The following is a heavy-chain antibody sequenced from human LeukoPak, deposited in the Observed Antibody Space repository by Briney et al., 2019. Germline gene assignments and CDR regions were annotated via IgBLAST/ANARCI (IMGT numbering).Heavy chain of an antibody. CDR3: ARQWLPSRFDP. J-gene: IGHJ5*02. CDR2: IYYSGST. D-gene: IGHD6-19*01. V-gene: IGHV4-59*08. CDR1: GGSISSYY. Sequence: SETLSLTCTVSGGSISSYYWSWIRQPPGKGLEWIGYIYYSGSTNYNPSLKSRVTISVDTSKNQFSLKLSSVTAADTAVYYCARQWLPSRFDPWGQGTLVTVSS.